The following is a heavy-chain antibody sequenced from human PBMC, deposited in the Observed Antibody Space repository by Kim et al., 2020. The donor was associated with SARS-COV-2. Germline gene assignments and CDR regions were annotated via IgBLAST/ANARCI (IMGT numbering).Heavy chain of an antibody. D-gene: IGHD3-9*01. CDR3: AREVSVGDSLTGHSFDY. Sequence: SETLSLTCTVSGGSISSYYWSWIRQPPGKGLEWIGYIYYSGSTNYNPSLKSRVTISVDTSKNQFSLKLSSVTAADTAVYYCAREVSVGDSLTGHSFDYWGQGTLVTVSS. V-gene: IGHV4-59*01. J-gene: IGHJ4*02. CDR1: GGSISSYY. CDR2: IYYSGST.